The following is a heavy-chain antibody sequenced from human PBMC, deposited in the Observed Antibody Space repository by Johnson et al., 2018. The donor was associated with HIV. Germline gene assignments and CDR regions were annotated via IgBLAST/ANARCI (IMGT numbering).Heavy chain of an antibody. J-gene: IGHJ3*02. CDR3: AKTYYYDSSGSLDAFDI. CDR1: GFTFSSYA. D-gene: IGHD3-22*01. CDR2: ISYDGSNN. Sequence: QMQLVESGGGVVQPGRSLRLSCAASGFTFSSYAMHWVRQAPGKGLEWVAVISYDGSNNYYADSVKGRFTISRDNSKNTLYLQMNSLRAEDTAVYYCAKTYYYDSSGSLDAFDIWGQGTMVTVSS. V-gene: IGHV3-30-3*02.